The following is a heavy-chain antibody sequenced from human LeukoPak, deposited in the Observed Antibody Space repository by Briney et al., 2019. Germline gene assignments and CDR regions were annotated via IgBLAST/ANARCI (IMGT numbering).Heavy chain of an antibody. CDR1: GGSISSYY. J-gene: IGHJ6*02. V-gene: IGHV4-59*08. D-gene: IGHD6-13*01. CDR3: ARHHDTQGIALPYYYYGMDV. Sequence: SETLSLTCTVSGGSISSYYWSWIRQPPGKGLEWIGYIYYSGSTNYNPSLKSRVTISVDTSKNQFSLKLSSGTAADTAVYYCARHHDTQGIALPYYYYGMDVWGQGTTVTVSS. CDR2: IYYSGST.